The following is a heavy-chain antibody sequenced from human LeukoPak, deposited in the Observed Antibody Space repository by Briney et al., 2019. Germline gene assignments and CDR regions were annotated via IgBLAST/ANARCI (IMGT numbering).Heavy chain of an antibody. CDR2: IYTSGST. CDR3: ARDRSRVFDC. V-gene: IGHV4-4*09. Sequence: SETLSLTCTVSGGSISSYYWSWIRQPPGKGLEWIGYIYTSGSTNYNPSLKSRVTISVDTSKNQFSLKLSSVTAADTAVYYCARDRSRVFDCWGQGTLVTVSS. CDR1: GGSISSYY. D-gene: IGHD3-16*02. J-gene: IGHJ4*02.